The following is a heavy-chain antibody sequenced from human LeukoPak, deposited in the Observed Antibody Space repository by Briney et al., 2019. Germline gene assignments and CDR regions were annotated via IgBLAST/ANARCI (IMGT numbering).Heavy chain of an antibody. D-gene: IGHD4-17*01. CDR2: INTSGGST. V-gene: IGHV1-46*01. Sequence: ASVKVSCKASGYTFTSYYMHWVRQAPGQGLEWVGIINTSGGSTSYAQKFQGRVTMTRDTTTSTVYMELSSLRSEDTAVYYCARDYGDYYNWFDPWGQGTLVTVSS. CDR3: ARDYGDYYNWFDP. J-gene: IGHJ5*02. CDR1: GYTFTSYY.